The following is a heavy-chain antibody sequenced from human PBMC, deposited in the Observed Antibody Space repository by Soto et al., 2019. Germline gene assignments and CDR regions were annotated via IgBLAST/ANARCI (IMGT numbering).Heavy chain of an antibody. CDR3: TRVGGSVSCMDV. D-gene: IGHD2-15*01. CDR2: IDDAGSSV. J-gene: IGHJ6*02. Sequence: EVQLVESGGGLVQPGGSLRLSCAASGFTFSSYWMHWVRQAPGKGLVWVSRIDDAGSSVRYADSVKGRFTISRDNAKNTLYLQMNSARAEDTAVYFCTRVGGSVSCMDVWGQGTTVTVSS. CDR1: GFTFSSYW. V-gene: IGHV3-74*01.